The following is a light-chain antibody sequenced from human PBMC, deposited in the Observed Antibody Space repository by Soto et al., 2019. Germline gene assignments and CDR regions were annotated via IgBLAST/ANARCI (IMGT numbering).Light chain of an antibody. CDR3: SSYTSSSTLLDV. Sequence: QSALTQPASVSGSPGQSITISCTGTSSDVGGYNYVSWYQQHPGKAPKLMIYDVSNRPSGVSNRFSGSKSGNTASLTISGLRAEDEADYDCSSYTSSSTLLDVFGTGTKLTVL. CDR2: DVS. V-gene: IGLV2-14*01. J-gene: IGLJ1*01. CDR1: SSDVGGYNY.